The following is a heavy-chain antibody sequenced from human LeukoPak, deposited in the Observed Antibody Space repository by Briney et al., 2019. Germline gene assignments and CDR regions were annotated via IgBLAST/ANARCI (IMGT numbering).Heavy chain of an antibody. CDR2: IYHSGST. D-gene: IGHD2-21*01. CDR3: AREGDLGDNWFDP. V-gene: IGHV4-38-2*02. J-gene: IGHJ5*02. CDR1: GYSISSGYY. Sequence: PSETLSLTCAVSGYSISSGYYWGWIRQPPGKGLEWIGSIYHSGSTYYNPSLKSRVTISVDTSENQFSLKLSSVTAADTAVYYCAREGDLGDNWFDPWGQGTLVTVSS.